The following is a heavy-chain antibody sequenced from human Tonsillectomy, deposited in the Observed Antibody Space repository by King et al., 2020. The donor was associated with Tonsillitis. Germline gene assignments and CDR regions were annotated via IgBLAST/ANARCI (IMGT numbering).Heavy chain of an antibody. J-gene: IGHJ4*02. Sequence: VQLQESGPGLVKPSGTLSLTCAVSGDSVSSTNYWSWIRQSPEKGLEWIGEISHSGSTNYNPSLTSRVTLSVDKSKNQFSLKLFSVTAADTAVYYCARGAGTPFFDYWGQGTLVTVSS. CDR3: ARGAGTPFFDY. CDR1: GDSVSSTNY. CDR2: ISHSGST. D-gene: IGHD6-19*01. V-gene: IGHV4-4*02.